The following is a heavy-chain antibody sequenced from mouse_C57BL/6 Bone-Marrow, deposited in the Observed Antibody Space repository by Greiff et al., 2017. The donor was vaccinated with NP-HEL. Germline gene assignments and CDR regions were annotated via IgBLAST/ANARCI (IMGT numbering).Heavy chain of an antibody. CDR1: GFTFSSYA. CDR3: TRVYYGNFGFAY. J-gene: IGHJ3*01. D-gene: IGHD2-1*01. CDR2: ISSGGDYI. V-gene: IGHV5-9-1*02. Sequence: EVKLMESGEGLVKPGGSLKLSCAASGFTFSSYAMSWVRQTPEKRLEWVAYISSGGDYIYYADTVKGRFTISRDNARNTLYLQMSSLKSEDTAIYYCTRVYYGNFGFAYWGQGTLVTVSA.